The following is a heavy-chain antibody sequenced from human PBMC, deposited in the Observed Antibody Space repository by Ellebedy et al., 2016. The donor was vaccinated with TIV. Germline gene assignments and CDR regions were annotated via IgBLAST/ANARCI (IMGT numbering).Heavy chain of an antibody. J-gene: IGHJ2*01. D-gene: IGHD4-23*01. Sequence: ASVKVSCXASGYTFTNFGISWVRQAPGQGLEWMGWVSPYNGNTNYAQKFQARVTMTTDTSTSTAYMELRSLRSDVTALYFCARDSDYGGVTNHWYFNLWGRGTLVTVSS. CDR3: ARDSDYGGVTNHWYFNL. CDR2: VSPYNGNT. V-gene: IGHV1-18*01. CDR1: GYTFTNFG.